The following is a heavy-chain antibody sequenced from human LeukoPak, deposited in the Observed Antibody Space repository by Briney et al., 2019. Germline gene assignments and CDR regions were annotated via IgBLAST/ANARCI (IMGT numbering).Heavy chain of an antibody. CDR1: GFTFSTYA. CDR2: ISGNGGTT. V-gene: IGHV3-23*01. D-gene: IGHD6-19*01. Sequence: GASLQISCAASGFTFSTYAMSWVRQAPGKGLEWVSVISGNGGTTYYADSVKGRFTISRDNSKNTLYLQMNTLRAEDTAVYYCAKRVPYSSVWYYLDYWGQGTLVTVSS. CDR3: AKRVPYSSVWYYLDY. J-gene: IGHJ4*02.